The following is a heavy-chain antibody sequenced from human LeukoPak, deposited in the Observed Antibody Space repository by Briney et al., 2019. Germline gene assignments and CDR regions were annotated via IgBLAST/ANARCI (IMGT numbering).Heavy chain of an antibody. CDR2: ISYDGSNK. CDR3: AKDLTENSGGWYDLGY. Sequence: QPGRSLRLSCAASGFTFSSYGMHWVRQAPGKGLEWVAVISYDGSNKYYADSVKGRFTISRDNSKNTLYLQMNSLRAEDTAVYYCAKDLTENSGGWYDLGYWGQGTLVTVSS. CDR1: GFTFSSYG. J-gene: IGHJ4*02. D-gene: IGHD6-19*01. V-gene: IGHV3-30*18.